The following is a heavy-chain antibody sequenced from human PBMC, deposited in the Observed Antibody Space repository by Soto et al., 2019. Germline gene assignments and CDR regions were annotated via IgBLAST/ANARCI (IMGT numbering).Heavy chain of an antibody. D-gene: IGHD1-26*01. V-gene: IGHV3-30-3*01. CDR3: ARERDVGVLGY. CDR1: GFTFSSYA. J-gene: IGHJ4*02. CDR2: ISYDGSNK. Sequence: QVQLVESGGGVVQPGRSLRLSCAASGFTFSSYAMHWVRQAPGKGLEWVAVISYDGSNKYYADSVKGRFTISRDNSKNTLYLQMDSLRAEDTAVYYCARERDVGVLGYWGQGTLVTVSS.